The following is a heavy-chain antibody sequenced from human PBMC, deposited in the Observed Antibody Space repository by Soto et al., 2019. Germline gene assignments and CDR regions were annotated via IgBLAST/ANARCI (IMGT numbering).Heavy chain of an antibody. CDR3: ARGGGNGPRPVVY. Sequence: QVQLVQSGAEVKKPGASVKVSCKASGYTFNSYGISWLRLAPGQGLEWMGWISAYNGNTNSVQKVQRRVTMTTDTSTRIADMELRSLRADDSAVYCGARGGGNGPRPVVYWGQGNLVNVSS. CDR1: GYTFNSYG. D-gene: IGHD2-15*01. V-gene: IGHV1-18*01. J-gene: IGHJ4*02. CDR2: ISAYNGNT.